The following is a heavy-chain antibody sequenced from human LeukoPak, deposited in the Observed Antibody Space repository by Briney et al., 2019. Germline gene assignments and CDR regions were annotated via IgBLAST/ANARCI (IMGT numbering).Heavy chain of an antibody. CDR3: ARGPDCSSTSCSSYYYYMDV. D-gene: IGHD2-2*01. CDR1: GFTVSSNY. V-gene: IGHV3-53*01. CDR2: IYSGGST. Sequence: PGGSLRLSCAASGFTVSSNYMSWVRQAPGKGLEWVSVIYSGGSTYYADSVRGRFTISRDNSKNTLYLQMNSPRAEDTAVYYCARGPDCSSTSCSSYYYYMDVWGKGTTVTVSS. J-gene: IGHJ6*03.